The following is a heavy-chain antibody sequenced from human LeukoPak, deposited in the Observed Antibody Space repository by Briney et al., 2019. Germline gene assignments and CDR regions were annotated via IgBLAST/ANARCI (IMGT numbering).Heavy chain of an antibody. CDR1: GGSISSYY. D-gene: IGHD4-17*01. Sequence: SETLSLTCTVSGGSISSYYWSWIRQPPGKGLEWIGYIYYSGSTNYNPSLKSRVTISVDTSKNQFSLKLSSVTAADTAVYYCARDTERGYGDYYFDYWGQGTLVTVSS. CDR2: IYYSGST. CDR3: ARDTERGYGDYYFDY. J-gene: IGHJ4*02. V-gene: IGHV4-59*12.